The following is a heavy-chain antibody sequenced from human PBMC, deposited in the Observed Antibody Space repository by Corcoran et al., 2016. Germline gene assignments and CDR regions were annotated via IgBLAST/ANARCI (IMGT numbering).Heavy chain of an antibody. V-gene: IGHV1-3*01. Sequence: QVQLVQSGAEVKKPGASVKVSCKASGYTFTSYAMHWVRQAPGQRLEWMGWINAGNGNTKYSQKFQGRVTITRDTSASTAYMELSSLRSEDTAVYYCARADGIAVARYPAYWGQGTLVTVSS. D-gene: IGHD6-19*01. CDR2: INAGNGNT. CDR3: ARADGIAVARYPAY. J-gene: IGHJ4*02. CDR1: GYTFTSYA.